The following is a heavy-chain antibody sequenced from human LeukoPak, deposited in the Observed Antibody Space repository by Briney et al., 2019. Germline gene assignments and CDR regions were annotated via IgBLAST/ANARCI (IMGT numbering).Heavy chain of an antibody. CDR2: IKQDGIET. Sequence: QPGGSLRLSCAASGFTFSSYWMSWVRQAPGKGLEWVANIKQDGIETYYVDSVKGRFTISRDSAKNSLYLQMNSLRAEDTAVYYCARGGPGRWPSFYFDYWGQGTLVTVSS. V-gene: IGHV3-7*05. D-gene: IGHD2-15*01. CDR1: GFTFSSYW. J-gene: IGHJ4*02. CDR3: ARGGPGRWPSFYFDY.